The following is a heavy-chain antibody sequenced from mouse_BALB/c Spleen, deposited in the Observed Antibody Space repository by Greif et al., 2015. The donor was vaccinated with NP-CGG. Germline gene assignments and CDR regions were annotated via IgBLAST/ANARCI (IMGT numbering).Heavy chain of an antibody. D-gene: IGHD4-1*01. J-gene: IGHJ2*01. CDR1: GYAFRSYW. CDR2: IYPGDGDT. CDR3: AMGPGYFDY. Sequence: VQRVESGAELVRPGSSVKISCKASGYAFRSYWMNWVKQRPGQGLEWIGQIYPGDGDTNYNGKFKGKATLTADKSSSTAYMQLSRLTSEDSADYFCAMGPGYFDYWGQGTTLTVSS. V-gene: IGHV1-80*01.